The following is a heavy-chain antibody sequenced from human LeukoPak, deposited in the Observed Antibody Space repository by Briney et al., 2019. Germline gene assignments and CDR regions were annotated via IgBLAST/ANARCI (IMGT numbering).Heavy chain of an antibody. CDR2: ISYDGSNK. V-gene: IGHV3-30*03. Sequence: GGSLRLSCAASGFTFSSYGMHWVRQAPGKGLEWVAVISYDGSNKYYADSVKGRFTISRDNAKNSLFLQMNSLRDEDTAVYFCARDKGQWLVRTNAFDVWGQGTMVTVSS. J-gene: IGHJ3*01. D-gene: IGHD6-19*01. CDR1: GFTFSSYG. CDR3: ARDKGQWLVRTNAFDV.